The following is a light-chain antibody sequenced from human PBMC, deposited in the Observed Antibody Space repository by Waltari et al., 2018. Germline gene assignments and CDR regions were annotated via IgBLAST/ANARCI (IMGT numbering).Light chain of an antibody. V-gene: IGKV4-1*01. Sequence: IVMTQSPDSLGVSLGERATINCKSSQSLLYNSNNKHSLAWYQQKPGQPPKLLVYWTSTLEAGVPDRFSGSGSGTDFTLTISSLQAEDVAVYYCQQYESKPFTFGPGTKVDIK. CDR1: QSLLYNSNNKHS. CDR3: QQYESKPFT. J-gene: IGKJ3*01. CDR2: WTS.